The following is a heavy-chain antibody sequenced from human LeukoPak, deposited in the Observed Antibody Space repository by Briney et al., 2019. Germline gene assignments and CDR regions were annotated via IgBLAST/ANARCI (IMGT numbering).Heavy chain of an antibody. CDR1: GFTFSIYG. D-gene: IGHD3-22*01. CDR2: ISGSGGST. V-gene: IGHV3-23*01. J-gene: IGHJ4*02. Sequence: GGSLRLSCAASGFTFSIYGMSWVRQAPGKGLEWVSAISGSGGSTYYADSVKGRFTISRDNSKNTLYLQMNNLRAEDTAVYYCAKDLAIVVVGPFDYWGQGTLVTVSS. CDR3: AKDLAIVVVGPFDY.